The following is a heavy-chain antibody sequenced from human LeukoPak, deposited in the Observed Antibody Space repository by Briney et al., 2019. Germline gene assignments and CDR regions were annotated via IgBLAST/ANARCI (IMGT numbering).Heavy chain of an antibody. CDR1: GGSIMSSIYY. CDR3: VIQRKYYGSGSYFMAYFDY. D-gene: IGHD3-10*01. V-gene: IGHV4-39*01. Sequence: SETLSLTCTVSGGSIMSSIYYWGWIRQPPGKGLEWIGSIYYSGNTYYNPSLKSRVTIYVDTSKDQFSLTLSAVTAADTAVYYCVIQRKYYGSGSYFMAYFDYWDQGTLVTVSS. J-gene: IGHJ4*02. CDR2: IYYSGNT.